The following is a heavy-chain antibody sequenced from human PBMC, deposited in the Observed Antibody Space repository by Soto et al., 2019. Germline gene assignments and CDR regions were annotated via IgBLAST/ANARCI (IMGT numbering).Heavy chain of an antibody. CDR3: AKGYYSGYDLAYFDY. J-gene: IGHJ4*02. Sequence: GGSLRLSCAASGFTFSDYYMTWIRQAPGKGLECISYISKSASTIKYAESVKGRFTISRDNAKYSLSLQMNSLRAEDTAVYYCAKGYYSGYDLAYFDYWGQGTLVTVSS. CDR2: ISKSASTI. D-gene: IGHD5-12*01. CDR1: GFTFSDYY. V-gene: IGHV3-11*01.